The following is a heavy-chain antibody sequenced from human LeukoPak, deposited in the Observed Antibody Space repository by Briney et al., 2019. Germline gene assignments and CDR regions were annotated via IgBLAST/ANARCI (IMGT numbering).Heavy chain of an antibody. CDR1: GYSFTSYW. J-gene: IGHJ2*01. CDR3: AIGLGPLPDTAMVGAFDL. D-gene: IGHD5-18*01. V-gene: IGHV5-51*01. CDR2: IYLGDSDT. Sequence: GESLKISCKGSGYSFTSYWIGWVRQMPGKGLEWMGIIYLGDSDTKYSPSFQGQVTISADKSISTAYLQWSSLKASDTAMYYCAIGLGPLPDTAMVGAFDLWGRGTLVTVSS.